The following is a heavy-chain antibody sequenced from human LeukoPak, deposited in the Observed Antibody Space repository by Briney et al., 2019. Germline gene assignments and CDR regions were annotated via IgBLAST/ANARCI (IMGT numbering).Heavy chain of an antibody. D-gene: IGHD7-27*01. CDR3: AKVPDWGWGPSTGFGY. Sequence: GGSLRLSCAASGFTFSSYAMSWVRQAPGKGLEWVSTISGSGGSTYYADSVKGRFTISRDNSKNTLYLQMNSLRAEDTAVYYCAKVPDWGWGPSTGFGYWGQGTLVTVSS. CDR1: GFTFSSYA. V-gene: IGHV3-23*01. CDR2: ISGSGGST. J-gene: IGHJ4*02.